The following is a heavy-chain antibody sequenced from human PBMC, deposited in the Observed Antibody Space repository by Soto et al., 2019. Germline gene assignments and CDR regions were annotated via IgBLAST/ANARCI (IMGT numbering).Heavy chain of an antibody. J-gene: IGHJ5*02. D-gene: IGHD1-20*01. Sequence: GASVKVSCKASGGTFSSYTISWVRQAPGQGLEWMGRIIPILGIANYAQKFQGRVTITADKSTSTAYLELSSLRSEDTAVYYCARYLFYNWNVLADNWFDPWGQGTLVTVSS. CDR3: ARYLFYNWNVLADNWFDP. CDR2: IIPILGIA. CDR1: GGTFSSYT. V-gene: IGHV1-69*02.